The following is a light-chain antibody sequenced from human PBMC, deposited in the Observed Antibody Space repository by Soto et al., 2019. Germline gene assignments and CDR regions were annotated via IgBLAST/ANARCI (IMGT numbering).Light chain of an antibody. V-gene: IGKV3-11*01. CDR1: QSVSSY. CDR2: DAS. J-gene: IGKJ5*01. Sequence: EIVLTQSPATLSLSPWERATLSCRASQSVSSYLAWYQQKPGQAPRLLLYDASNRATGIPARFSGSGSGTDFTLTISSLEPEDFAVYYCQQRSNWPLITFGQGTRLEIK. CDR3: QQRSNWPLIT.